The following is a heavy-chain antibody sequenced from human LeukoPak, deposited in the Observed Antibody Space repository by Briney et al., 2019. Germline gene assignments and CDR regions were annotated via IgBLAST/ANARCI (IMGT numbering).Heavy chain of an antibody. D-gene: IGHD7-27*01. CDR3: AREDSTGDWSVSDY. J-gene: IGHJ4*02. Sequence: ASVKDSCKASVYTFTGYYMHWVRQAPGQGLEGMGWINPNSGGTNYAQKFQGRVTMTRDTSISTAYMELSRLRSDDTAVYYCAREDSTGDWSVSDYWGQGTLVTVSS. CDR2: INPNSGGT. CDR1: VYTFTGYY. V-gene: IGHV1-2*02.